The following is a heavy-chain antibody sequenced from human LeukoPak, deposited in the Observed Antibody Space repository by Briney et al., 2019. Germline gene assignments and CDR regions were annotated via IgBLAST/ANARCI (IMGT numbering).Heavy chain of an antibody. CDR2: ISSSGSTI. V-gene: IGHV3-48*04. J-gene: IGHJ6*04. D-gene: IGHD3-10*02. Sequence: GGSLRLSCAASGFTFSRYSMNWVRQAPGKGLEWVSYISSSGSTIYYADSVKGRFTISRDNAKNSLYLQMNSLRAEDTAVYYCAELGITMIGGVWGKGTTVTVSS. CDR3: AELGITMIGGV. CDR1: GFTFSRYS.